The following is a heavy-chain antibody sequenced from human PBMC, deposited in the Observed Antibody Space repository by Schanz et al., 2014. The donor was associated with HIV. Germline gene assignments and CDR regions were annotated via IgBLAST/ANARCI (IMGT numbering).Heavy chain of an antibody. J-gene: IGHJ4*02. V-gene: IGHV4-4*07. Sequence: QVQLQESGPGLVKPSETLSLTCTVSGGPISSYYWTWIRQPAGKGLEWIGRIYTSGGTNYNPSLRSRVTISVDTSKNQFSLKLSSVTAADTSFYYCARDSTMDYFDYWGQGTLVTVSS. CDR1: GGPISSYY. CDR2: IYTSGGT. CDR3: ARDSTMDYFDY. D-gene: IGHD3-3*02.